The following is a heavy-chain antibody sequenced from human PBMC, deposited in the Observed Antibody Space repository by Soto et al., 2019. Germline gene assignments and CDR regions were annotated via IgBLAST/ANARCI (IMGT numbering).Heavy chain of an antibody. V-gene: IGHV4-39*01. CDR2: IYYSGST. D-gene: IGHD6-13*01. Sequence: SETLSLTCTVSGGSISSSSYYWGWIRQPPGKGLEWIGSIYYSGSTYYNPSLKSRVTISVDTSKNQFSLKLSSVTAADTAVYYCARPHFTPGYSSSWYKGPAGDYYYYMDVWGKGTTVTVSS. J-gene: IGHJ6*03. CDR3: ARPHFTPGYSSSWYKGPAGDYYYYMDV. CDR1: GGSISSSSYY.